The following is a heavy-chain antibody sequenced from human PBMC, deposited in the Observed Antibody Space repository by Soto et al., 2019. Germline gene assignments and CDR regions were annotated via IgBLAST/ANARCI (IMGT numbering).Heavy chain of an antibody. CDR2: ISSSGSTI. V-gene: IGHV3-11*01. Sequence: QVQLVESGGGLVKPGGSLRLSCAASGFTFSDYYMSWIRQAPGKGLEWVSYISSSGSTIYYADSVKGRFTISRDNAKNSLYLQMNSLRAEDTAVYYCARVPYSSSWYDYYDGMDVWGQGTTVTVSS. CDR3: ARVPYSSSWYDYYDGMDV. J-gene: IGHJ6*02. D-gene: IGHD6-13*01. CDR1: GFTFSDYY.